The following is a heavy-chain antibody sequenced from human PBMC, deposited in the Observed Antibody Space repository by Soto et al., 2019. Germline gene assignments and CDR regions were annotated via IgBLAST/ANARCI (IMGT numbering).Heavy chain of an antibody. V-gene: IGHV1-2*02. D-gene: IGHD3-9*01. CDR2: ISPKSGGT. Sequence: SVEVSCKASRYSFMDYYIHWVRQAPGQGFEWMGRISPKSGGTNYAQKFEGRVTMTWDTPLNTAYMELSSLISDDTAVYYCARPPGYISDWYYFDLWGQGTLVTVSS. CDR3: ARPPGYISDWYYFDL. J-gene: IGHJ4*02. CDR1: RYSFMDYY.